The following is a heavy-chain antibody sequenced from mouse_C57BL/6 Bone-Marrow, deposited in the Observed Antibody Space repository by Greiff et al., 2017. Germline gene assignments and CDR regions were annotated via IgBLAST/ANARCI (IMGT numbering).Heavy chain of an antibody. CDR1: GFNIKDDY. J-gene: IGHJ3*01. CDR2: IDPENGDT. Sequence: EVQLHQSGAELVRPGASVKLSCKASGFNIKDDYMHWVKQRPEQGLEWIGWIDPENGDTEYASKFQGKATITVDTSSTTAYLQLSSLTSEDTDVYYCTRIAYWGQGTLVTVSA. V-gene: IGHV14-4*01. CDR3: TRIAY.